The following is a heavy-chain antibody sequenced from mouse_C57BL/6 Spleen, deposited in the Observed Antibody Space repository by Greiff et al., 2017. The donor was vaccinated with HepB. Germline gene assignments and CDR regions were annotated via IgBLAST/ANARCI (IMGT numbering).Heavy chain of an antibody. V-gene: IGHV1-26*01. J-gene: IGHJ3*01. D-gene: IGHD3-2*02. CDR1: GYTFTDYY. CDR3: ARELDSSGYGFAY. Sequence: VQLKQSGPELVKPGASVKISCKASGYTFTDYYMNWVKQSHGKSLEWSGDINPNNGGTSYNQKFKGKATLTVDKSSSTAYMELRSLTSEDSAVYYCARELDSSGYGFAYWGQGTLVTVSA. CDR2: INPNNGGT.